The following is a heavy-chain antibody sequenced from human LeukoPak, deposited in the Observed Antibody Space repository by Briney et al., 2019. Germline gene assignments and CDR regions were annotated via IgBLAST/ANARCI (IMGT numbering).Heavy chain of an antibody. CDR2: IKQDGSEK. Sequence: GGSLRLSCAASGFTFSDYYMSWVRQAPGKGLEWVANIKQDGSEKYYVDSVKGRFTISRDNAKNSLYLQMNSLRAEDTAVYYCARGRRQLLSTVDYWGQGTLVTVSS. V-gene: IGHV3-7*01. CDR3: ARGRRQLLSTVDY. CDR1: GFTFSDYY. D-gene: IGHD2-2*01. J-gene: IGHJ4*02.